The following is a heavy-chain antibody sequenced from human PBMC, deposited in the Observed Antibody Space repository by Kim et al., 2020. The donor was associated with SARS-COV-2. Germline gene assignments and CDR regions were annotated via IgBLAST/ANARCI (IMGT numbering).Heavy chain of an antibody. J-gene: IGHJ4*02. CDR2: ISSDGGST. D-gene: IGHD3-10*01. CDR1: GFTFSNYA. V-gene: IGHV3-64*05. CDR3: VTRNYYNSASYDEWAPLDF. Sequence: GGSLRLSCSASGFTFSNYAMHWVRQAPGKGLEYVSAISSDGGSTYYADSVKGRFTISRDNSKNMLYVQMSSLRVEDTAIYYCVTRNYYNSASYDEWAPLDFGGRGPLVTVSS.